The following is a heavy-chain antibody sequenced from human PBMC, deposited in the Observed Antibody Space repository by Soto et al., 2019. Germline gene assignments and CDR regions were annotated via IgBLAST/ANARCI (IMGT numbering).Heavy chain of an antibody. CDR2: ISTTISSI. CDR1: GFTFSSYS. D-gene: IGHD3-3*01. V-gene: IGHV3-48*02. CDR3: ARKGVAFDY. J-gene: IGHJ4*02. Sequence: GGSLRLSCAASGFTFSSYSMNWVRQAPGKGLEWISYISTTISSIYYADSVKGRFTISRDNAKNSLFLQMNSLRDEDTAVYYCARKGVAFDYWGQGARVTFSS.